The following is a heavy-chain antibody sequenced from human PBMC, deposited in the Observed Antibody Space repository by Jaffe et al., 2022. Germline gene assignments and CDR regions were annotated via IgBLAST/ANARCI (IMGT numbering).Heavy chain of an antibody. CDR2: ISRSAGST. CDR3: ARGVDSSSWYPYNYHYMDV. CDR1: GFTFNDYA. J-gene: IGHJ6*03. Sequence: EVQLLESGGGLIQPGGSLRLSCAASGFTFNDYAMNWVRQAPGRGLEWVSVISRSAGSTYYADSVKGRFTISRDNSNNTMFLQMNSLRAEDTAVYYCARGVDSSSWYPYNYHYMDVWGKGTTVTVSS. D-gene: IGHD6-13*01. V-gene: IGHV3-23*01.